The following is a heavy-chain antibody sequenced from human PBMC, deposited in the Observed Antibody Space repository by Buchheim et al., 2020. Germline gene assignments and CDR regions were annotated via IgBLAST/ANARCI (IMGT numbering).Heavy chain of an antibody. Sequence: EVQLLESGGGLVQPGGSLRLSCAASGFTFSSYAMGWVRQAPGKGLEWVSAISGSGGSTCYADSVKGRVTISRDNSKNKLYRQMNSLRAEDTAVYYCAKEVLRDDLKPDGYYYGMDVWGQGTT. CDR3: AKEVLRDDLKPDGYYYGMDV. D-gene: IGHD1-1*01. CDR1: GFTFSSYA. V-gene: IGHV3-23*01. J-gene: IGHJ6*02. CDR2: ISGSGGST.